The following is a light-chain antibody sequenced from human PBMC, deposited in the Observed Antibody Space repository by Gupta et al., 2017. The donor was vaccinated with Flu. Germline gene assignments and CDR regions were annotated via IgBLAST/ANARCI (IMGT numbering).Light chain of an antibody. CDR2: DVT. J-gene: IGLJ2*01. CDR1: SNDVGGYNQ. CDR3: CAYACSDTLF. Sequence: SALTQPRSVSGSPGQSVTISCTGTSNDVGGYNQVSWYQQPPGKAPNLIIYDVTKRPAGVPDRFSGSKSGNTASLTVSGRQGEDEADYYPCAYACSDTLFFGGGTTLTV. V-gene: IGLV2-11*01.